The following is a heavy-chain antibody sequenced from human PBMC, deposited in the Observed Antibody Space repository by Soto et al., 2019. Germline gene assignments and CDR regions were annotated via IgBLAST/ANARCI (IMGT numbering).Heavy chain of an antibody. CDR1: GYTFTSYG. CDR2: ISAYNGNT. Sequence: GASVKVSCKASGYTFTSYGISWVRQAPGQGLEWMGWISAYNGNTNYAQKLKGRVTMTTDTSTSTAYIKLRRLRSDDTAVYYCARAIQSYDFWSGYYSTFDYWG. J-gene: IGHJ4*01. CDR3: ARAIQSYDFWSGYYSTFDY. V-gene: IGHV1-18*01. D-gene: IGHD3-3*01.